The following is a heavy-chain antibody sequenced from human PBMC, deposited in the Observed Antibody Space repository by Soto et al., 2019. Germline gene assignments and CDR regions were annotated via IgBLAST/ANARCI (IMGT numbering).Heavy chain of an antibody. V-gene: IGHV3-21*01. J-gene: IGHJ6*02. Sequence: PGGSLRLSCAASGFTFSSYSMNWVRQAPGKGLEWVSSISSSSSYIYYADSVKGRFTISRDNAKNSLYLQMNSLRAEDTAVYYCARDIVVVPAAMDPYYYYYGMDVWGQGTTVTVSS. D-gene: IGHD2-2*01. CDR1: GFTFSSYS. CDR3: ARDIVVVPAAMDPYYYYYGMDV. CDR2: ISSSSSYI.